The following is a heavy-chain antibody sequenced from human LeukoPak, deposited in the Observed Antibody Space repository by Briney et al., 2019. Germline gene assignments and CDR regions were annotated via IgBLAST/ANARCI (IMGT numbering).Heavy chain of an antibody. D-gene: IGHD4-17*01. CDR1: GFTFSSYG. J-gene: IGHJ4*02. CDR2: ISYDGSNK. V-gene: IGHV3-30*18. CDR3: ANDAPYGDYEGLFDY. Sequence: HPGGSLRLSCAASGFTFSSYGMHWVRQAPGKGLEWVAVISYDGSNKYYADSVKGRFTISRDNSKNTLYLQMNSLRAEDTAVYYCANDAPYGDYEGLFDYWGQGTLVTVSS.